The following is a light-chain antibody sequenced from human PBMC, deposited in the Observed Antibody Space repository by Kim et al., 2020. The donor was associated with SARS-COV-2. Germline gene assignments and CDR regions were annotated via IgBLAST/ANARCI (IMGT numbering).Light chain of an antibody. J-gene: IGKJ3*01. V-gene: IGKV1-16*02. CDR1: QDISNH. CDR3: QQYHTWPPT. CDR2: AAS. Sequence: DIQMTQSPPSMSASVGDRVTITCRASQDISNHLAWFQQKPGKVPKSLIYAASSLQSGVPSKFSGSRSGTLFTLTISSLQPDDFATYYCQQYHTWPPTFVPGTKVDIK.